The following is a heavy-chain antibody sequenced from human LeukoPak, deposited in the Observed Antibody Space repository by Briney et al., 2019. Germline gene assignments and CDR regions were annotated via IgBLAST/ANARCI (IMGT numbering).Heavy chain of an antibody. V-gene: IGHV1-2*02. J-gene: IGHJ4*02. CDR3: ARVVPSEAMATIPFDY. CDR1: GYNFSGYY. CDR2: INPNSGGT. Sequence: ASVKVSCKASGYNFSGYYMHWARQAPAQGLEWMGWINPNSGGTKYAQNFQGRVTMVRDASINTAYMELSRLRSDDTAVYFCARVVPSEAMATIPFDYWGQGTLVTVSS. D-gene: IGHD5-24*01.